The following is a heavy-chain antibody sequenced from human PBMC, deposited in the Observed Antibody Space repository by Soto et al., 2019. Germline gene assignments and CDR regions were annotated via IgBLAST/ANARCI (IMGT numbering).Heavy chain of an antibody. CDR2: MFYSGLT. V-gene: IGHV4-39*01. Sequence: QLHLQESGPGLVKPSETLSLTCSVSGYSVSSSDYYWVWLRQPPGEGLVWLGSMFYSGLTYYNPSPKSRVTLSFDTSTNHFSVRLNSVTAADTAVYYCSPLAVSLSGPYCIHVWGQGTTVTVSS. D-gene: IGHD2-15*01. CDR3: SPLAVSLSGPYCIHV. J-gene: IGHJ6*02. CDR1: GYSVSSSDYY.